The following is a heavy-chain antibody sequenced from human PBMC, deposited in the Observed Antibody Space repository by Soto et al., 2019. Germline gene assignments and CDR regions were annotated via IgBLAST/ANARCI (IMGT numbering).Heavy chain of an antibody. J-gene: IGHJ3*02. CDR2: FDPEDGET. CDR3: ATHQAVVIAMWRGVRDAFDI. V-gene: IGHV1-24*01. CDR1: GYTLTELS. Sequence: ASVKVSCKVSGYTLTELSMHWVRQAPGKGLEWMGGFDPEDGETIYAQKFQGRVTMTEDTSTDTAYMELSSLRSEDTAAYYCATHQAVVIAMWRGVRDAFDIWGQGTMVTVSS. D-gene: IGHD2-21*01.